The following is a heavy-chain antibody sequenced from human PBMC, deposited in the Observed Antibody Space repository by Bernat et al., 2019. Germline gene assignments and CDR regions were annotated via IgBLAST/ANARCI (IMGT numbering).Heavy chain of an antibody. Sequence: EVQLVESGGGLVQPGGSLRLSCAASGFTFSNYAMSWVRQAPGKGLEWVSGISASGGNTYYADSVKGRFTISRDNSKNTLYLQMNSLRAEDTAVYYCAKDVSGYSYGYGYYYYYMDVWAKGTTVTVSS. CDR3: AKDVSGYSYGYGYYYYYMDV. V-gene: IGHV3-23*04. D-gene: IGHD5-18*01. J-gene: IGHJ6*03. CDR1: GFTFSNYA. CDR2: ISASGGNT.